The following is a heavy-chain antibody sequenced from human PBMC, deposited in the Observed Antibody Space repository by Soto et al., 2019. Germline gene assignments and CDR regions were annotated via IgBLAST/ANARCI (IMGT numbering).Heavy chain of an antibody. D-gene: IGHD2-21*01. Sequence: QDQLVQSGPEVKKPGASVKVSCKASGYTFSNYGVSWVRQAPGQGLEWMGWISTNDGRTNFARKFQGRVTMTTDTPTATVYMELRSLRTDDTAIYYCARDWYCTSPSETYCDEVFDVWGQGTMVTVSS. J-gene: IGHJ3*01. CDR1: GYTFSNYG. CDR3: ARDWYCTSPSETYCDEVFDV. CDR2: ISTNDGRT. V-gene: IGHV1-18*01.